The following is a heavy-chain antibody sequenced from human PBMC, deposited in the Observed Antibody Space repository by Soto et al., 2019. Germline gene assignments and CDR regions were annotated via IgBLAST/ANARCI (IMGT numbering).Heavy chain of an antibody. D-gene: IGHD3-22*01. CDR1: GGTFSSYA. V-gene: IGHV1-69*13. CDR3: ARAQWYYDSSGYYYEVGFDP. Sequence: SVNVSCKASGGTFSSYAISWVRQAPLQVLELMGGIIPIFGTANYAQKFQGRVTITADESTSTAYMELSSLRSEDTAVYYCARAQWYYDSSGYYYEVGFDPWGQGTLVTVSS. J-gene: IGHJ5*02. CDR2: IIPIFGTA.